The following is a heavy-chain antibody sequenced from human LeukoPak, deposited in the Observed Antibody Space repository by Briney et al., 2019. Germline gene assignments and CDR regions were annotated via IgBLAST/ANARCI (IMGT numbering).Heavy chain of an antibody. D-gene: IGHD2-2*02. J-gene: IGHJ4*02. V-gene: IGHV4-59*01. CDR1: GGSISSYY. CDR3: ARGSEYLGIDY. CDR2: IYYSGST. Sequence: SETLSLTCTVSGGSISSYYWSWIRQPPGKGLEWIGYIYYSGSTNYNPSLKSRVTISVDTSKNQFSLKLSSVTAADTAVYYCARGSEYLGIDYWGQRTLVTVSS.